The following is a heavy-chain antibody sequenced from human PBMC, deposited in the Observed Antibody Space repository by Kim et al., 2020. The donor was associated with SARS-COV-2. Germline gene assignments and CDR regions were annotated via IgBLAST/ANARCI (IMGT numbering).Heavy chain of an antibody. CDR1: GGSISSGGYY. Sequence: SETLSLTRTVSGGSISSGGYYWSWIRQHPGKGLEWIGYIYYSGSTYYNPSLKSRVTISVDTSKNQFSLKLSSVTAADTAVYYCARAEYSSSSSLNWGQGTLVTVSS. J-gene: IGHJ4*02. D-gene: IGHD6-6*01. CDR3: ARAEYSSSSSLN. CDR2: IYYSGST. V-gene: IGHV4-31*03.